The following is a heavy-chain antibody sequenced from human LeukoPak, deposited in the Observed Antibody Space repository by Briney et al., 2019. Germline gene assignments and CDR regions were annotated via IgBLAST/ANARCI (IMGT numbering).Heavy chain of an antibody. CDR1: GGTFSSHS. J-gene: IGHJ4*02. Sequence: SVKVSCKASGGTFSSHSINWVRQAPGQGLEWMGRIIAMFGVENYSQKFEGRVTINADKSTSTAYMELSSLTSEDTAVYFCASGTGERWLQFDSWGQGTQVTVSS. V-gene: IGHV1-69*02. D-gene: IGHD5-24*01. CDR3: ASGTGERWLQFDS. CDR2: IIAMFGVE.